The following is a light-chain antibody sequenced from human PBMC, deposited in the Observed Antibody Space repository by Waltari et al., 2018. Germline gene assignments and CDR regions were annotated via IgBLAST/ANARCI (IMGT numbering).Light chain of an antibody. V-gene: IGKV3-20*01. J-gene: IGKJ1*01. CDR1: QSISKY. Sequence: EIVLTQSPGTLSLSPGDRATLSCRASQSISKYLAWYQQKPGQAPRLLIYGASSTATGIPDRLSGSGSGTDFSLTISRLEPEDFAVYYCQHYVSLRATFGQGTKVEIE. CDR2: GAS. CDR3: QHYVSLRAT.